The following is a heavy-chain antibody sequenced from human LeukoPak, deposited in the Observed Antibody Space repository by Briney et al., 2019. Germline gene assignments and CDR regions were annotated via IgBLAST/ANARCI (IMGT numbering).Heavy chain of an antibody. CDR1: GYSISSGYF. CDR2: IYHSGTT. Sequence: SETLSLTCAVSGYSISSGYFWGWIRQPPGKGLEWIGSIYHSGTTYYNPSLKSRVTISVDTSKNQFPLKLSSVTAADTAVYYCARLNYYGSGQIDYWGQGTLVTVSS. V-gene: IGHV4-38-2*01. J-gene: IGHJ4*02. CDR3: ARLNYYGSGQIDY. D-gene: IGHD3-10*01.